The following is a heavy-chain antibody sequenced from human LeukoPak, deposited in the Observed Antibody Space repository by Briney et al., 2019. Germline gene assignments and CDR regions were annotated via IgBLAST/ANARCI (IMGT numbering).Heavy chain of an antibody. V-gene: IGHV1-2*02. J-gene: IGHJ5*02. D-gene: IGHD4-23*01. CDR1: GYTLTGYY. CDR2: INLNWDGT. Sequence: AAVKDSCMASGYTLTGYYMHSVRPAPARGVGWMGWINLNWDGTNYAQKFKGRVTMTRDTSISKAYMELSRLRSDDTGVYDCARGCTVVTPRLRGLRRFDHWGQGSLVTVSS. CDR3: ARGCTVVTPRLRGLRRFDH.